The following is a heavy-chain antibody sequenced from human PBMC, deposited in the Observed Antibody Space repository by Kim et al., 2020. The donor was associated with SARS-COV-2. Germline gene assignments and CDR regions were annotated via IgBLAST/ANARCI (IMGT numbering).Heavy chain of an antibody. V-gene: IGHV1-3*01. CDR3: AKSPYYYGSGSYYSWWFDP. Sequence: ASVKVSCKASGYTFTSYAMHWVRQAPGQRLEWMGWINAGNGNTKYSQKFQGRVTITRDTSASTAYMELSSLRSEDTAVYYCAKSPYYYGSGSYYSWWFDPWGQGTLVTVSS. CDR1: GYTFTSYA. D-gene: IGHD3-10*01. J-gene: IGHJ5*02. CDR2: INAGNGNT.